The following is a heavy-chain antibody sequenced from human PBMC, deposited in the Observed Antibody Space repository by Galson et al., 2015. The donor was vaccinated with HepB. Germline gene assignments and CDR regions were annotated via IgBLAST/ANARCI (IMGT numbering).Heavy chain of an antibody. V-gene: IGHV1-46*03. J-gene: IGHJ4*02. CDR3: ARDVASIAVAGPAYYFDY. CDR1: GYTFTSYY. D-gene: IGHD6-19*01. Sequence: SVKVSCKASGYTFTSYYMHWVRQAPGQGLEWMGIINPSGGSTSYAQKFQGRVTMTRDTSTSTVYMELSSLRSEDTAVYYCARDVASIAVAGPAYYFDYWGQGTLVTVSS. CDR2: INPSGGST.